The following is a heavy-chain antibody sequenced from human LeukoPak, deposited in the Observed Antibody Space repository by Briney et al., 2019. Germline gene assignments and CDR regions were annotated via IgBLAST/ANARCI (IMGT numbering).Heavy chain of an antibody. CDR2: IGSSSSYI. V-gene: IGHV3-21*01. D-gene: IGHD5-12*01. CDR1: GFTFSSYS. Sequence: IPGGSLRLSCAASGFTFSSYSMNWVRQAPGKGLEWVSSIGSSSSYIYYADSVKGRFTISRDNAKNSLYLQMHSLRAEDTAVYYCARDIPSSGYDEVGYGMDVWGQGTTVTVSS. CDR3: ARDIPSSGYDEVGYGMDV. J-gene: IGHJ6*02.